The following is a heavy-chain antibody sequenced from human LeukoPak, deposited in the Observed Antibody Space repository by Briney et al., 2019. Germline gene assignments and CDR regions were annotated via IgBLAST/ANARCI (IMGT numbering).Heavy chain of an antibody. Sequence: NPSETLSLTCTVSGGSISSSSYYWSWIRQPPGKGLEWIAYLFYSGSTDYNPSLESRVTISVDTSKNQFSLKLRSVTAADTAVYYCATVAVIRGVTYFDYWGQGTLVTVSS. CDR1: GGSISSSSYY. CDR2: LFYSGST. D-gene: IGHD3-10*01. V-gene: IGHV4-61*01. CDR3: ATVAVIRGVTYFDY. J-gene: IGHJ4*02.